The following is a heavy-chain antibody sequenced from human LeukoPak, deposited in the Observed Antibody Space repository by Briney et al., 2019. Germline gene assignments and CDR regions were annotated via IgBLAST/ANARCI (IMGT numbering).Heavy chain of an antibody. Sequence: GGSLRLSCEASGFTFSGFWMSWVRQAPGQGLEWVANIKQDGSEKFYVDSVKGRFTISRDNAKNSLYLQMNSLRAEDTAVYYCARVTIDGSGSYYLDYWGQGTLVTVSS. V-gene: IGHV3-7*03. CDR3: ARVTIDGSGSYYLDY. CDR2: IKQDGSEK. D-gene: IGHD3-10*01. CDR1: GFTFSGFW. J-gene: IGHJ4*02.